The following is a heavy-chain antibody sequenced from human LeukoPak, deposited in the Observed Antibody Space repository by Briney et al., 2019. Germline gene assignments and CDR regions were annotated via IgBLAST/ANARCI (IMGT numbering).Heavy chain of an antibody. CDR1: GFTVSSNS. J-gene: IGHJ4*02. CDR3: AKAGGSGSYYGLYYIDY. V-gene: IGHV3-53*01. D-gene: IGHD3-10*01. CDR2: IYSGGNT. Sequence: GGSLRLSCTVSGFTVSSNSWSWVRQAPGKGLGWVSFIYSGGNTHYSDSVKGRFTISRDNSKNTLYLQMNSLRAEDTAVYYCAKAGGSGSYYGLYYIDYWGQGTLVTVSS.